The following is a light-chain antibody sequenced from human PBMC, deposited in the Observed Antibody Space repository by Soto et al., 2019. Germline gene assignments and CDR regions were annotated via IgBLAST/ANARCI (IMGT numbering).Light chain of an antibody. CDR2: AAS. CDR3: QQLNSYPVT. Sequence: IQLTQSPSSLSASVGDRVTITCRASQGISSYLAWYQQKPGKAPKLLIYAASTLQSGVPSRFGGSGSGTDFTLTISSLQPEDFATYYCQQLNSYPVTFGPGTKVDIK. CDR1: QGISSY. V-gene: IGKV1-9*01. J-gene: IGKJ3*01.